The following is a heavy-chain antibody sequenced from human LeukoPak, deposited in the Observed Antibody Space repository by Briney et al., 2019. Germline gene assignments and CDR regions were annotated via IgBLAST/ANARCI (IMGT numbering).Heavy chain of an antibody. V-gene: IGHV4-39*01. CDR1: GGSISSSSYY. Sequence: PSETLSLTCTVSGGSISSSSYYWGWIRQPPGKGLEWIGSIYYSGSTYYNPSLESRVTISLDTSKNQFSLKLSSVTAADTAVYYCARLRPYDSSGYYPDYWGQGTLVTVSS. D-gene: IGHD3-22*01. CDR3: ARLRPYDSSGYYPDY. CDR2: IYYSGST. J-gene: IGHJ4*02.